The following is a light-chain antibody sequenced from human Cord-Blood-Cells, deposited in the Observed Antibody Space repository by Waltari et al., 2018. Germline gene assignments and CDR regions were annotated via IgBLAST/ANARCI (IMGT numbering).Light chain of an antibody. J-gene: IGLJ1*01. CDR2: EVS. Sequence: QSALTQPASVSGSPGQSITISCTGTSSDVGGYNYVSWYQQHPGKAPKLMIYEVSNRPSGVSKRFSGSKSGNTASLTISGLQAEDEADYYCSSYTSSSTLPYVFGTGTKVTVL. CDR1: SSDVGGYNY. CDR3: SSYTSSSTLPYV. V-gene: IGLV2-14*01.